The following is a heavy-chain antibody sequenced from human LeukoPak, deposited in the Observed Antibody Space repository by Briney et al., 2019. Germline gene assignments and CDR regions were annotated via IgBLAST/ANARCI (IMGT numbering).Heavy chain of an antibody. D-gene: IGHD3-10*01. Sequence: SETLSLTCTVSGGSISSYYWSWIRQPAGKGLEWIGRIYASGGTNYSPSLKSRVTMSVDTSKNQFSLKLSSVTAADTAVYYCAILPVYGSGRFDYWGQGTLVTVSS. CDR3: AILPVYGSGRFDY. J-gene: IGHJ4*02. CDR2: IYASGGT. CDR1: GGSISSYY. V-gene: IGHV4-4*07.